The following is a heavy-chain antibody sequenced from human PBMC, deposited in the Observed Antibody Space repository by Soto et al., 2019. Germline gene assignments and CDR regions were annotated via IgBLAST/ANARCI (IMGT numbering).Heavy chain of an antibody. D-gene: IGHD6-19*01. CDR1: GYTFSDHY. CDR3: VRGGPVAGTTSWEAYHPFDF. J-gene: IGHJ4*02. Sequence: ASVKVSCKTSGYTFSDHYTHWVRQAPGQGLEWMGWINPNSGGTGYAEKFQGRVTMTRDTSISTAYMELNRLNSDDTAVYYCVRGGPVAGTTSWEAYHPFDFWGQGTLVTVSS. CDR2: INPNSGGT. V-gene: IGHV1-2*02.